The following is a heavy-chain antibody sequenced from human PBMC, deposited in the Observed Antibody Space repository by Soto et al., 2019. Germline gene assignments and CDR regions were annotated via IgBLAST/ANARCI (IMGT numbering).Heavy chain of an antibody. Sequence: QVHLQESGPGLVKPSQTLSLTCTVSVGSITSGDYYWSWIRKPPGKGREWIGYIYYSGSTYYNPSLKSRVTISVDTSKNQFSLKLSSVTAADTAVYYCARVGSFLGAFDIWGQGTMVTVSS. D-gene: IGHD3-3*01. J-gene: IGHJ3*02. CDR3: ARVGSFLGAFDI. CDR2: IYYSGST. CDR1: VGSITSGDYY. V-gene: IGHV4-30-4*01.